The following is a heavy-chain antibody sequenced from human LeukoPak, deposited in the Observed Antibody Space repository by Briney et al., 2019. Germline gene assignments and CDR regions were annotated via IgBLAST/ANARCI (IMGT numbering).Heavy chain of an antibody. CDR3: ARDGTWIQGFDY. J-gene: IGHJ4*02. D-gene: IGHD5-18*01. V-gene: IGHV4-59*12. CDR2: IYYSGST. CDR1: GGSISSYY. Sequence: PSETLSLTCTVSGGSISSYYWSWIRQPPGKGLEWIGYIYYSGSTNYNPSLKSRVTISVDTAKNQFSLKLSSVTAADTAVYYCARDGTWIQGFDYWGQGTLVTVSS.